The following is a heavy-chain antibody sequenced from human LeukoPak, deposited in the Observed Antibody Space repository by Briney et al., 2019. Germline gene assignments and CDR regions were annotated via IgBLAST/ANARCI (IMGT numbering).Heavy chain of an antibody. Sequence: GGSLRLSCAASGFTVRRNYMSWVRQAPGKGLEWVSIIHSGGNTQYADSVKGRFTISRDISKNTLFLQMNSLRPEDTAVYYCARAGGYGDYAFTFDYWGQGTPVTVSS. CDR2: IHSGGNT. CDR3: ARAGGYGDYAFTFDY. V-gene: IGHV3-53*01. J-gene: IGHJ4*02. D-gene: IGHD4-17*01. CDR1: GFTVRRNY.